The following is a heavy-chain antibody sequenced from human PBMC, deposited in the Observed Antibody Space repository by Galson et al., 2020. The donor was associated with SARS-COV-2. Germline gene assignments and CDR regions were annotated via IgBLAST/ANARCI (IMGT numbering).Heavy chain of an antibody. CDR1: GASISDFY. V-gene: IGHV4-59*13. Sequence: SETLSLTCIVSGASISDFYWTWIRQSPDKGLEWIGSIYYGGSIKYNPSLKSRVAISVDTSKNNFSLNLTSVTPADTAVYFCARDGRFGDFPDYWGQGTLVTVSS. CDR2: IYYGGSI. CDR3: ARDGRFGDFPDY. D-gene: IGHD4-17*01. J-gene: IGHJ4*02.